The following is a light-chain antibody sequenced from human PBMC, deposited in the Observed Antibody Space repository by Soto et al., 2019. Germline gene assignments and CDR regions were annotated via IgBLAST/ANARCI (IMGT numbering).Light chain of an antibody. CDR1: QSISSW. CDR2: KAS. J-gene: IGKJ1*01. CDR3: QQNNSYPWT. V-gene: IGKV1-5*03. Sequence: DIQMTQSPSTLSASVGVRVTITCRASQSISSWLAWYQQKPGKAPKLLIYKASSLESGFPSRFSGSGSGTEFTLTISSLQPDDFATYYGQQNNSYPWTFGQGTKVEIK.